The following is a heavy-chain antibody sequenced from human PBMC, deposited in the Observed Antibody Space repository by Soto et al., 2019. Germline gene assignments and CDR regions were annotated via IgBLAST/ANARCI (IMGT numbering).Heavy chain of an antibody. CDR2: IWYDGSNK. CDR3: ARDNWNYVSAFDI. J-gene: IGHJ3*02. CDR1: GFTFSSYG. D-gene: IGHD1-7*01. Sequence: GGSLRLSCAASGFTFSSYGMHWVRQAPGKGLEWVAVIWYDGSNKYYADSVKGRFTISRDNSKTTLYLQMNSLRAEDTAVYYCARDNWNYVSAFDIWGQGTMVTVSS. V-gene: IGHV3-33*01.